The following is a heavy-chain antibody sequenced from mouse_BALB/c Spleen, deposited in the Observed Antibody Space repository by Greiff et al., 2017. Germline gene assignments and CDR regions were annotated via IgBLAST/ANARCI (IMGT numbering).Heavy chain of an antibody. D-gene: IGHD2-4*01. CDR1: GFNIKDTY. Sequence: VQLQQSGAELVKPGASVKLSCTASGFNIKDTYMHWVKQRPEQGLEWIGRIDPANGNTKYDPKFQGKATITADTSSNTAYLQLSSLTSADTAVYSSARAIITQNDYWGQGTTLTVSS. CDR3: ARAIITQNDY. V-gene: IGHV14-3*02. CDR2: IDPANGNT. J-gene: IGHJ2*01.